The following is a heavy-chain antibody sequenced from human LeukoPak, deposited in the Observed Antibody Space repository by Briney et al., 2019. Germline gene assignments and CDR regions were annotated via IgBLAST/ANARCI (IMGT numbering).Heavy chain of an antibody. V-gene: IGHV3-53*01. Sequence: GGSLRLSCAASGFTVSSNFMTWVRQAPGEGLEWVSAIYSGGNTYSTDSVKGRFTISRDNSKNTLYLQMNSLRAEDTAVYYCARGLTTRLAFDIWGQGTMLTVSS. CDR3: ARGLTTRLAFDI. CDR2: IYSGGNT. J-gene: IGHJ3*02. D-gene: IGHD4-17*01. CDR1: GFTVSSNF.